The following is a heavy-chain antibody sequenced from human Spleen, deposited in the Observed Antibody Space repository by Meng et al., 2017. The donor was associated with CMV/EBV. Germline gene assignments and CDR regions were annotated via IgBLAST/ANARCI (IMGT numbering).Heavy chain of an antibody. V-gene: IGHV4-61*01. D-gene: IGHD4-11*01. Sequence: SGGCVRSGSYYWSWIRQPPGKGLEWIGYIYYSGSTNYNPSLKSRVTISVDTSKNQFSLKLSSVTAADTAVYYCAREGTTVTKYYFDYWGQGTLVTVSS. CDR3: AREGTTVTKYYFDY. CDR2: IYYSGST. CDR1: GGCVRSGSYY. J-gene: IGHJ4*02.